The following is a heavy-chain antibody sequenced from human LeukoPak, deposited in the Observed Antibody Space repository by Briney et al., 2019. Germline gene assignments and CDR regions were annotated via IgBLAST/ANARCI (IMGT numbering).Heavy chain of an antibody. CDR3: ARDNDFWSGMRYYYYMDV. Sequence: GGSLRLSCAASGFSFTTCWMGWVRQAPGKGLEWVSAISGSGGSTYYADSVKGRFTISRDNFKNTLYLQMNSLRAEDTAVYYCARDNDFWSGMRYYYYMDVWGKGTTVTVSS. J-gene: IGHJ6*03. D-gene: IGHD3-3*01. V-gene: IGHV3-23*01. CDR1: GFSFTTCW. CDR2: ISGSGGST.